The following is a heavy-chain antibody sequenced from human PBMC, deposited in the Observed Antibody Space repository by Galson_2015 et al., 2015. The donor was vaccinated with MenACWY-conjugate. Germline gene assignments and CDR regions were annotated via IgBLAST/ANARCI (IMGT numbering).Heavy chain of an antibody. CDR1: GYSFSPYW. J-gene: IGHJ6*02. CDR2: ISPGDSNT. Sequence: QSGAEVKKPGESLTISCTGSGYSFSPYWIAWVRQLPGKGLEWMGLISPGDSNTRYSPAFHGQVTISADKSISTAYLQLHSLQASDTAMYYCARHPPGGRGMDVWGQGTTVTVSS. CDR3: ARHPPGGRGMDV. V-gene: IGHV5-51*01. D-gene: IGHD1-26*01.